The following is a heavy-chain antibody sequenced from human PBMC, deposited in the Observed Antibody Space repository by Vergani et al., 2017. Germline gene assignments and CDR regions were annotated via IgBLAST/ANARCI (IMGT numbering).Heavy chain of an antibody. J-gene: IGHJ4*02. D-gene: IGHD6-19*01. CDR1: GGSISSYY. CDR2: IYYSGST. V-gene: IGHV4-59*08. CDR3: ARGGWSPYSSGWGIDY. Sequence: QVQLQESGPGLVKPSETLSLTCTVSGGSISSYYWSWIRQPPGKGLEWIGYIYYSGSTNYNPSLKSRVTISVDTSKNQFSLKLSAVTAADKAWYYCARGGWSPYSSGWGIDYWGQGTLVTVSS.